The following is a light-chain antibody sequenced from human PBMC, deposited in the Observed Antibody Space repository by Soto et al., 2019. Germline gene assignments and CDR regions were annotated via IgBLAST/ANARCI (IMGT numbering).Light chain of an antibody. J-gene: IGKJ2*01. CDR3: QHFGSSPYT. Sequence: EIVLTQSPATLSLSPGERATLSCRASQSVSRYLAWYQQKPGQAPRLLIYDASNRATGIPERFGGSGSGPDFTLTISRLEPEDSAVYYCQHFGSSPYTFGQGTKLEIK. CDR2: DAS. V-gene: IGKV3-11*01. CDR1: QSVSRY.